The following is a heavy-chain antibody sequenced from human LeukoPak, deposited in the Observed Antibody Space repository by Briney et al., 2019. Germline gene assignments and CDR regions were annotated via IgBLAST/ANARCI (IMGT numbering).Heavy chain of an antibody. CDR2: VNYRGSI. V-gene: IGHV4-59*01. J-gene: IGHJ4*02. CDR1: GDSISTYY. CDR3: ARLGSGWPGIDH. Sequence: PSETLSLTCTVSGDSISTYYWSWVRQSPGKGLEWIGFVNYRGSINHNPSLKSRATMSIDTSKNQFSLNLISVTPADTAVYYCARLGSGWPGIDHWGQGILVTVSS. D-gene: IGHD6-19*01.